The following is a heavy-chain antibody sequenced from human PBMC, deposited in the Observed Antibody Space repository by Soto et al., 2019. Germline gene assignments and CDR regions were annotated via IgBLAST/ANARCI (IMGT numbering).Heavy chain of an antibody. Sequence: PGGSLRLSCAVSGFSFSEYAMHWVRHAPGKGLDWGAVVSYEGSKQYYADSVRGRFPISRDNSKNELYLQMDSLRPEDTAVYYCAGRGYKNFNYWGQGTPVTVSS. CDR3: AGRGYKNFNY. J-gene: IGHJ4*02. CDR1: GFSFSEYA. D-gene: IGHD2-15*01. V-gene: IGHV3-30-3*01. CDR2: VSYEGSKQ.